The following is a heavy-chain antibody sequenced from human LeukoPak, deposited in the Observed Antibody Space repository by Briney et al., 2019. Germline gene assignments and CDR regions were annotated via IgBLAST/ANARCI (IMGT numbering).Heavy chain of an antibody. Sequence: GGSLRLSCAASGFSFSTYGMHWVRQAPGKGLEWVAIISYHGSDKYYGDSVKGRFTISRDNSKNTLYLEMNSLRAEDTAVYYCAKVEWPDALSIWGQGTMVTVSS. J-gene: IGHJ3*02. D-gene: IGHD3-3*01. CDR1: GFSFSTYG. CDR3: AKVEWPDALSI. V-gene: IGHV3-30*18. CDR2: ISYHGSDK.